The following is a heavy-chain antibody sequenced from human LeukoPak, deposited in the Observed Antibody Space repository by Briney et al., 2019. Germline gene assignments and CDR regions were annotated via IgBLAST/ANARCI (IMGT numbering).Heavy chain of an antibody. CDR3: ARSGPYYDYLIDAFDI. J-gene: IGHJ3*02. D-gene: IGHD3-3*01. CDR2: IYPGDSDT. V-gene: IGHV5-51*01. Sequence: GESLKISCKGSGYRFTSYWIGWVRQMPGKGLEWMGIIYPGDSDTRYSPSFQGQVTISADKSISTAYLQWSSLKASDTAMYYCARSGPYYDYLIDAFDIWGQGTMVTVSS. CDR1: GYRFTSYW.